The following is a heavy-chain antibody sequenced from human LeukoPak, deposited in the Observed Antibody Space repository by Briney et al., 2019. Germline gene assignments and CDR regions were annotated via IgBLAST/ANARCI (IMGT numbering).Heavy chain of an antibody. J-gene: IGHJ3*02. CDR2: LYYSGNT. D-gene: IGHD3-22*01. CDR3: ARSYDSSGYYYVRYAFDI. Sequence: SSETLSLTCTVSGGSISSYYWSWIRQPPGKGLEWIGCLYYSGNTNYNPSLKSRVTISVDTSKNRFSLKLSSVSAADTAVYYCARSYDSSGYYYVRYAFDIWGQGTMVTVSS. CDR1: GGSISSYY. V-gene: IGHV4-59*01.